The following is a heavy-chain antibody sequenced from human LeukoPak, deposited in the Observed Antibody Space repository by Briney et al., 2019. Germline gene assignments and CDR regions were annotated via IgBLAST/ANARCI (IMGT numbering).Heavy chain of an antibody. CDR1: GGTFSSYA. CDR2: IIPIFGTA. Sequence: SVTVSCKASGGTFSSYAISWVRQAPGQGLEWMGGIIPIFGTANYAQKFQGRVTITADESTSTAYMELSSLRSEDTAVYYCARSTKAIVVVPAAIDWFDPWGQGTLVTVSS. V-gene: IGHV1-69*13. CDR3: ARSTKAIVVVPAAIDWFDP. D-gene: IGHD2-2*02. J-gene: IGHJ5*02.